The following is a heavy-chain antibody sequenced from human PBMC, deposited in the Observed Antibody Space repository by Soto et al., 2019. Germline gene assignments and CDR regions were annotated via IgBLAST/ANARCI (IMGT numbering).Heavy chain of an antibody. CDR3: ASIHRPTVTTFYYYYGMDV. D-gene: IGHD4-17*01. Sequence: ASVKVSCKASGGTFSSYAISWVRQAPGQGLEWMGGIIPIFGTANYAQKFQGRVTITADESTSTAYMELSSLRSEDTAVYYCASIHRPTVTTFYYYYGMDVWGQGTLVTVSS. CDR1: GGTFSSYA. CDR2: IIPIFGTA. J-gene: IGHJ6*02. V-gene: IGHV1-69*13.